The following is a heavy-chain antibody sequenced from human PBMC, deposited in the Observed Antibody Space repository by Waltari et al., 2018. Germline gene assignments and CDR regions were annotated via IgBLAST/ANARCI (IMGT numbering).Heavy chain of an antibody. CDR3: ARGGMARRFDY. D-gene: IGHD6-13*01. CDR1: GGSISSYY. J-gene: IGHJ4*02. V-gene: IGHV4-59*01. CDR2: IYYSGST. Sequence: QVQLQESGPGLVKPSETLSLTCTVSGGSISSYYWSWIRQPPGKGLEWIGYIYYSGSTNYNPSLKSRVTISVDTSKNQFSLKLSSVTAADTAVYYCARGGMARRFDYWGQGTLVTVSP.